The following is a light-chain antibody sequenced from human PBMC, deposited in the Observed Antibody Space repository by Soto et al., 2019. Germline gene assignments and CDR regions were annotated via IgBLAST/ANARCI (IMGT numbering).Light chain of an antibody. Sequence: ETVLTQSPGTLSLSPGERATLSCRASQSVSSSYLAWHQQKPGQAPRLLIYDPSSRATGIPDRFSGSGSGTDFTLTISRLEPEDVAVYYCQQYVRSPPSWTFGQGTKVEIK. CDR3: QQYVRSPPSWT. V-gene: IGKV3-20*01. J-gene: IGKJ1*01. CDR2: DPS. CDR1: QSVSSSY.